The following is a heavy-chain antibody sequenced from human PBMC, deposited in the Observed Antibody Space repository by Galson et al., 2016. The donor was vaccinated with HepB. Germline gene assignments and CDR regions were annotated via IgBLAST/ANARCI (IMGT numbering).Heavy chain of an antibody. J-gene: IGHJ4*02. CDR2: MNPDSGMT. CDR1: GYTFTRYD. Sequence: SVKVSCKASGYTFTRYDINWVRQASGQGPEWMGWMNPDSGMTGYAQRFQGRVTMTRHTSISTAYMELSSLRSDDTAVYYCAHYLFHDFWSGPVWCLDYWGQGTLVTVSS. CDR3: AHYLFHDFWSGPVWCLDY. V-gene: IGHV1-8*01. D-gene: IGHD3-3*01.